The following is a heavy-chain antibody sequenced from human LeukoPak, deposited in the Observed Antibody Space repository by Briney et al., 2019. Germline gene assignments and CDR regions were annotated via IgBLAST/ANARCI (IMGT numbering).Heavy chain of an antibody. CDR3: ARGGGYYYDSSGYPRPFDY. CDR2: ISAYNGNT. V-gene: IGHV1-18*01. CDR1: GGTFLSHT. D-gene: IGHD3-22*01. J-gene: IGHJ4*02. Sequence: GASVKVSCKTSGGTFLSHTFSWVRQAPGQGLEWMGWISAYNGNTNYAQKLQGRVTMTTDTSTSTAYMELRSLRSDDTAVYYCARGGGYYYDSSGYPRPFDYWGQGTLVTVSS.